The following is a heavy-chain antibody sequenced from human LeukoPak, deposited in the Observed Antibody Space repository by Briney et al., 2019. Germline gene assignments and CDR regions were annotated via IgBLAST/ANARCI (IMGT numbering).Heavy chain of an antibody. CDR2: IYYSGST. V-gene: IGHV4-39*07. CDR3: ARRDYGDYDLPWFDP. J-gene: IGHJ5*02. CDR1: GGSISRSSYY. Sequence: PSETLSLTCTVSGGSISRSSYYWGWIRQPPGKGLEWIGSIYYSGSTYYNPSLKSRVTISVDTSKNQFSLKLSSVTAADTAVYYCARRDYGDYDLPWFDPWGQGTLVTVSS. D-gene: IGHD4-17*01.